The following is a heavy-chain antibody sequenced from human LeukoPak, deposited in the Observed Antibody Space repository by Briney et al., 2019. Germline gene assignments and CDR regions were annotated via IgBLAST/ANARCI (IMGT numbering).Heavy chain of an antibody. Sequence: PSETLSLTCTVSDGSISSSSFYWGWIRQPPGKGLEWIGEIYHSGSTNYNPSLKSRVTISVDKSKNQFSLKLTSVTAADTAVYFCARIGNYYFDYWGQGTLVTVSS. J-gene: IGHJ4*02. CDR2: IYHSGST. D-gene: IGHD1-1*01. V-gene: IGHV4-39*07. CDR3: ARIGNYYFDY. CDR1: DGSISSSSFY.